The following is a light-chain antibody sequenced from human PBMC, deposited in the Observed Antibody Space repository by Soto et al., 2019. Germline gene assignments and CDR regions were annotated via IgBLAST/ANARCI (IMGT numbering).Light chain of an antibody. J-gene: IGKJ1*01. CDR1: QSLLHSNGYNS. V-gene: IGKV2-28*01. Sequence: DLVMTQSPLSLPVTPGEPASISCRSSQSLLHSNGYNSLNWYLQKPGQSPQVLIYLGSNRASGVPDRFSGSGSGTDFTLKISRVEAEDVGVYYCMQALQTPWTFGQGTKVEIK. CDR2: LGS. CDR3: MQALQTPWT.